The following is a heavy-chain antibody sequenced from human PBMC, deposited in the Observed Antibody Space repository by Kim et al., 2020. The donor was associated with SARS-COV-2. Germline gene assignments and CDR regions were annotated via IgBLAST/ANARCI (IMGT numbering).Heavy chain of an antibody. Sequence: ASVKVSCKASGYTLTTYGITWVRQAPGQGLEWMGWISGNTKYAQNPQDRVTMTTDTATSTDYRELRSLRSDDTDVYYCASRTGSSSSLTFDYWGQGTLVTVST. J-gene: IGHJ4*02. V-gene: IGHV1-18*01. CDR2: ISGNT. CDR3: ASRTGSSSSLTFDY. CDR1: GYTLTTYG. D-gene: IGHD6-6*01.